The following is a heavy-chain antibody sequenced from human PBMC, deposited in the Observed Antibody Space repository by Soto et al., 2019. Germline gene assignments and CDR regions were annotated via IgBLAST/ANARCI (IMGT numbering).Heavy chain of an antibody. CDR1: GFTFSSSD. CDR3: AKMMRYCSGGRCYSPYFDH. Sequence: GGSLRLSCAASGFTFSSSDMSWVRQAPGKGLEWVSAISVTGTYTYYADSVKGWFIISRDDSKNTLFLQMNSLRAEDTAVYYCAKMMRYCSGGRCYSPYFDHWGQGTLVTVSS. D-gene: IGHD2-15*01. J-gene: IGHJ4*02. V-gene: IGHV3-23*01. CDR2: ISVTGTYT.